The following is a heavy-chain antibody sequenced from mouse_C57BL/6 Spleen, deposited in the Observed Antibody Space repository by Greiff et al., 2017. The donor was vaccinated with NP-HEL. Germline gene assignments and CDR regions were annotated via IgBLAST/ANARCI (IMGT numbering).Heavy chain of an antibody. J-gene: IGHJ3*01. CDR1: GFTFSDYG. CDR2: ISSGSSTI. CDR3: ASLVKAY. Sequence: EVKLMESGGGLVKPGGSLKLSCAASGFTFSDYGMHWVRQAPEKGLEWVAYISSGSSTIYYADTVKGRFTISRDNDKNTLFLQMTSLRSEDTAMYYCASLVKAYWGQGTLVTVSA. V-gene: IGHV5-17*01.